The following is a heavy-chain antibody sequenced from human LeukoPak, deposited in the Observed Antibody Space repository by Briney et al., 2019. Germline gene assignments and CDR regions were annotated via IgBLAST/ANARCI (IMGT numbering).Heavy chain of an antibody. CDR1: GFTFSTYA. J-gene: IGHJ4*02. D-gene: IGHD4-17*01. Sequence: PGGSLRHSCAASGFTFSTYAMSWVRQAPEKGLEWVSAISGRGGGTYYADSVKGRFTISRDNSKNALYLQMNSLRAEDTAVYYCAKEPLTTVTPDYWGQGTLVTVSS. CDR2: ISGRGGGT. V-gene: IGHV3-23*01. CDR3: AKEPLTTVTPDY.